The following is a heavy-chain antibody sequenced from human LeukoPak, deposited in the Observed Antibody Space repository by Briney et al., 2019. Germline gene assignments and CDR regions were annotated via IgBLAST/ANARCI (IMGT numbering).Heavy chain of an antibody. J-gene: IGHJ4*02. CDR1: GGSIRSYH. Sequence: SETLPLTCTVSGGSIRSYHWSWIRQPPGKRLEWIGYIYDSGSTNYNPSLKSRVTISVDTSKNQFSLKLSSVTAADTAVYYCARGANDSLDYWGQGTLVTVSS. D-gene: IGHD1-1*01. V-gene: IGHV4-59*12. CDR3: ARGANDSLDY. CDR2: IYDSGST.